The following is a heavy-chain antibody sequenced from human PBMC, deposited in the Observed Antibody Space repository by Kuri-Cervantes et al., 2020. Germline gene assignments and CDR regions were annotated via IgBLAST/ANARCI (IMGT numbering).Heavy chain of an antibody. Sequence: GSVKVSCKAAGYTFTNYGFSWVGQAPGQGLEWMGWITTYNGDTDYAHKFQGRVTLTTDTSTTTAHMELRSLRSDDTAVYYCATKGKWDLRGDFYFDHWGQGTLVTVSS. CDR2: ITTYNGDT. V-gene: IGHV1-18*01. D-gene: IGHD1-26*01. CDR3: ATKGKWDLRGDFYFDH. CDR1: GYTFTNYG. J-gene: IGHJ4*02.